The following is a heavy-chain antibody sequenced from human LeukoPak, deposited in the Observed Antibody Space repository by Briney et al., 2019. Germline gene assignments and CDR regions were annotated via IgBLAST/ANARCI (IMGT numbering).Heavy chain of an antibody. J-gene: IGHJ5*02. D-gene: IGHD3-3*01. V-gene: IGHV1-24*01. CDR1: GYTLHELS. CDR3: APLDFWVPST. CDR2: FDPEYGET. Sequence: ASVKVSCKVSGYTLHELSIHWVRQAAGKGLEGMGGFDPEYGETVYAQKFQGRVTMAEDTSTDTAYMELSSMRSEDTAVYYCAPLDFWVPSTWGQGTLVTVSS.